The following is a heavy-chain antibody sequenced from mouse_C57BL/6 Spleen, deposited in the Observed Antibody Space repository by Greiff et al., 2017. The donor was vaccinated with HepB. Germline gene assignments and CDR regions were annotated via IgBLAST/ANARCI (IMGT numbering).Heavy chain of an antibody. J-gene: IGHJ4*01. V-gene: IGHV1-18*01. CDR1: GYTFTDYN. Sequence: VQLQQSGPELVKPGASVKIPCKASGYTFTDYNMDWVKQSHGKSLEWIGDINPNNGGTIYNQKFKGKATLTVDKSSSTAYMELRSLTSEDTAVYYCARSGYDYENYAMDYWGQGTSVTVSS. CDR2: INPNNGGT. D-gene: IGHD2-4*01. CDR3: ARSGYDYENYAMDY.